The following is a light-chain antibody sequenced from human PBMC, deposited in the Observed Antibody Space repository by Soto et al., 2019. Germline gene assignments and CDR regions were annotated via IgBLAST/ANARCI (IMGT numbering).Light chain of an antibody. Sequence: EIVMTQSPATLSVSPGERATLSCRASQSVSSNLAWYQQKPGQAPRLLIYGASTRATGIPARFSGSGSGTAYTLTISSLQYEDDVVYYCQQYNNWPQTFGQGTKVEIK. CDR2: GAS. CDR1: QSVSSN. CDR3: QQYNNWPQT. J-gene: IGKJ1*01. V-gene: IGKV3-15*01.